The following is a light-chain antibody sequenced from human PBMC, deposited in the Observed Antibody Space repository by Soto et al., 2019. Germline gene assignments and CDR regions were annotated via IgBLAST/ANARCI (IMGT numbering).Light chain of an antibody. J-gene: IGKJ1*01. CDR1: QTIGSH. CDR2: AAS. V-gene: IGKV1-39*01. Sequence: DIQMTQSPSSLSASVGDRVTITCRASQTIGSHLNWYQQKPGKAPKLLIYAASSLQSGVPSRFSGSGSGTDFTLTISSLQPGDIAIYHCQQSYTTPWTFGQGTKVEIK. CDR3: QQSYTTPWT.